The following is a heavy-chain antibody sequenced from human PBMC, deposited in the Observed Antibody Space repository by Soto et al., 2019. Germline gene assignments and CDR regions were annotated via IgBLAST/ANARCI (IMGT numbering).Heavy chain of an antibody. CDR3: AKWAGIFNIAVAEYYFDY. J-gene: IGHJ4*02. CDR2: ISGSGGST. V-gene: IGHV3-23*01. Sequence: EVQLLESGGGLVQPGGSLRLSCAASGFTFSSYAMSWVRQAPGKGLEWVSAISGSGGSTYYADSVKGRFTISRDNSKNTLYLQMNSLRAEDTAVYYCAKWAGIFNIAVAEYYFDYWGQGTLVTVSS. D-gene: IGHD6-19*01. CDR1: GFTFSSYA.